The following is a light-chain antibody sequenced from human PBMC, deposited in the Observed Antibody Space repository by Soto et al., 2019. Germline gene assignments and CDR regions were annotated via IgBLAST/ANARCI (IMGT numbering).Light chain of an antibody. J-gene: IGLJ2*01. V-gene: IGLV2-11*01. CDR2: DVS. CDR1: SSDVGNYNY. CDR3: CSYAGTYTFVV. Sequence: QSALTQPRSVSGSPGQSVTISCTGTSSDVGNYNYVSWYQQHPGKAPKLMIYDVSERSSGVPDRFSGSKSGNTASLTISGLQAEDEADYYCCSYAGTYTFVVFGGGTKLTVL.